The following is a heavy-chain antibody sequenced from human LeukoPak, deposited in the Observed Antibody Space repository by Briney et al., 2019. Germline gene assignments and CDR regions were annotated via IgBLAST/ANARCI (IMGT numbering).Heavy chain of an antibody. D-gene: IGHD5-18*01. V-gene: IGHV3-48*01. CDR3: ARGLSGYSYGFRIPYYFDY. Sequence: GGSLRLSCAASGFTFSSYSMNWVRQAPGKGLEWVSYISSSSSTIYYADSVKGRFTISRDNSKNTLYLQMNSLRAEDTAVYYCARGLSGYSYGFRIPYYFDYWGQGTLVTVSS. J-gene: IGHJ4*02. CDR1: GFTFSSYS. CDR2: ISSSSSTI.